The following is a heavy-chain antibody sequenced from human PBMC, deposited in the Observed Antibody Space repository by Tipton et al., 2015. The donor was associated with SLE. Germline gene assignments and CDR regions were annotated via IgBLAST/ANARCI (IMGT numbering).Heavy chain of an antibody. CDR2: IYNSRST. Sequence: TLSLTCVVSGDSISSNNWWSWVRQPPGKGLEWIGYIYNSRSTYYNPSLKSRVTMSIDTSKNQFSLNLSSVTAADTAVYYCARDAGGSLGMESYYYYMDVWGKGTTVTVSS. CDR3: ARDAGGSLGMESYYYYMDV. J-gene: IGHJ6*03. D-gene: IGHD7-27*01. V-gene: IGHV4-4*02. CDR1: GDSISSNNW.